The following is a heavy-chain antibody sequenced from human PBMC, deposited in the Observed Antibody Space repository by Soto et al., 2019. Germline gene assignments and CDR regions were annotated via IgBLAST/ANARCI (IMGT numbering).Heavy chain of an antibody. D-gene: IGHD2-21*01. CDR1: GFTFSSYS. J-gene: IGHJ4*02. Sequence: EVQLVESGGGLVQPGGSLRLSCAASGFTFSSYSMNWVRQAPGKGLEWVLYISSSTIYYADSVKGRFTISRDNAKNSLYLQMNSLRDEDTAVYYGARDRATGINVLAYWGQGTLVTVSS. CDR3: ARDRATGINVLAY. V-gene: IGHV3-48*02. CDR2: ISSSTI.